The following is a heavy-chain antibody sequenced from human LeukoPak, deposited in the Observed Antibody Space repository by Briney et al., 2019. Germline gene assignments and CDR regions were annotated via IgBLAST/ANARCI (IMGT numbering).Heavy chain of an antibody. CDR1: GGSFSGYY. D-gene: IGHD5-18*01. V-gene: IGHV4-34*01. CDR2: INHSGST. Sequence: PSETLSLTCAVYGGSFSGYYWSWIRQPPGKGLEWIGEINHSGSTNYNPSLKSRVTISVDTSKNQFSLKLSSVTAADTAVYYCARRGYSYGFDYWGQGTLVTVSS. J-gene: IGHJ4*02. CDR3: ARRGYSYGFDY.